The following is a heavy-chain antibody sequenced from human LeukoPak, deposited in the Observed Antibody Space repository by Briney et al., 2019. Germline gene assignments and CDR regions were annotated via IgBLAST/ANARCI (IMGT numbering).Heavy chain of an antibody. CDR1: GGSISSYY. CDR3: ARAFDYGSGSYYNS. V-gene: IGHV4-4*07. J-gene: IGHJ1*01. Sequence: SGTLSLTCTVSGGSISSYYWSWIRQPAGKGLEWIGRIYTSGSTNYNPSLKSRVTMSVDTSKNQFSLKLSSVTAADTAVYYCARAFDYGSGSYYNSWGQGTLVTVSS. CDR2: IYTSGST. D-gene: IGHD3-10*01.